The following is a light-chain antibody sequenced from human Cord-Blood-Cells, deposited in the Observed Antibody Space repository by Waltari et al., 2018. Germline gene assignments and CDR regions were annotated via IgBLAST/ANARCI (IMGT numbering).Light chain of an antibody. J-gene: IGLJ2*01. CDR2: RNN. Sequence: QSVLTQPPSASGTPGQRVTISCSGRRSNIGSHSVYWYQQLPGTAPKLLIYRNNQRPSGVPDRFSGSKSGTSAALAISGLRSEDEADYYCAAWDDSLSGVVFGGGTKLTVL. CDR3: AAWDDSLSGVV. V-gene: IGLV1-47*01. CDR1: RSNIGSHS.